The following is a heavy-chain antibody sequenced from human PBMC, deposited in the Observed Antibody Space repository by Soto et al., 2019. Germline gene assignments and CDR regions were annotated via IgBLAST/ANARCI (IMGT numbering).Heavy chain of an antibody. CDR2: ISAYNGNT. J-gene: IGHJ4*02. Sequence: ASVKVSCKASGYTFTSYGISWVRQAPGQGLEWMGWISAYNGNTNYAQKLQGRVTMTTDTSTSTAYMELRSLRSDDTAVYYCARDQQSDTAMASGGYWGQGTLVTVSS. CDR1: GYTFTSYG. D-gene: IGHD5-18*01. V-gene: IGHV1-18*01. CDR3: ARDQQSDTAMASGGY.